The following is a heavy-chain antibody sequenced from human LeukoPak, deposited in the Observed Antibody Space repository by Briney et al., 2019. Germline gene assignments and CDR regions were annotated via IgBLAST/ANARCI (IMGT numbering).Heavy chain of an antibody. V-gene: IGHV3-9*01. CDR3: AKDRDYGDLGVGFDF. D-gene: IGHD4-17*01. Sequence: GGSLRLSCAASGFTFDEYAMHWVRQAPGKGLVWVSGISWNSDTIAYAGSVKGRFTISRDNAKNSLYLQMNSLRAEDTALYYCAKDRDYGDLGVGFDFWGQGTLVTVSS. J-gene: IGHJ4*02. CDR2: ISWNSDTI. CDR1: GFTFDEYA.